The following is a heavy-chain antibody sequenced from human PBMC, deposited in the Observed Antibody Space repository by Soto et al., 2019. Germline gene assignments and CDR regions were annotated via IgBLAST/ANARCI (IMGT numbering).Heavy chain of an antibody. CDR2: IIPIFGTA. V-gene: IGHV1-69*13. CDR3: ASGSGMTTVDYYFDY. D-gene: IGHD3-10*01. J-gene: IGHJ4*02. Sequence: SVKVSCQASGGTFSSYAISWVRQAPGQGLEWMGGIIPIFGTANYAQKFQGRVTITADESTSTAYMELSSLGSEDTAVYYCASGSGMTTVDYYFDYWGQGTLVTVSS. CDR1: GGTFSSYA.